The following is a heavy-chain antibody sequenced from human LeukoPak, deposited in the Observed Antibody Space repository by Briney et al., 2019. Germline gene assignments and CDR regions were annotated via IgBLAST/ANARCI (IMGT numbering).Heavy chain of an antibody. CDR1: GGSVNSYY. CDR2: IYDGGST. Sequence: PSETLSLTCTVSGGSVNSYYLSWIRQPAGKTLEWIGRIYDGGSTNYNPSLKSRVTMSVDTSKNQISLKLSSVTAADTAVYYCARVTGGSNWFDPWGQGTLVTVSS. J-gene: IGHJ5*02. V-gene: IGHV4-4*07. CDR3: ARVTGGSNWFDP. D-gene: IGHD3-16*01.